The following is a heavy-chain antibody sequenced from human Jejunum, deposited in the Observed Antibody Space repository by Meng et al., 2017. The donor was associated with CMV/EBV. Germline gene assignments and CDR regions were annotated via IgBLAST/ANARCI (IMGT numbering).Heavy chain of an antibody. J-gene: IGHJ4*02. Sequence: CGVPRDSISRGDSYLSWIRQPPGKGLEWIGYIYESGSTSYNPSLESRVTISVDTSKNQFSLKVMSVTAADTAVYYCAREGTNSYYFDYWGQGTLVTVSS. CDR1: RDSISRGDSY. CDR2: IYESGST. V-gene: IGHV4-30-4*01. D-gene: IGHD1-14*01. CDR3: AREGTNSYYFDY.